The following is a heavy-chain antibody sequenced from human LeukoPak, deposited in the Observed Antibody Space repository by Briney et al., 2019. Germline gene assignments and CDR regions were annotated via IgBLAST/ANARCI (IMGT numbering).Heavy chain of an antibody. D-gene: IGHD1-26*01. V-gene: IGHV3-21*01. Sequence: SGGSLRLSCATSGFTFISYSMNWVHQAPGKGLEWVSSITNSSSYIYYADSVKGRFTISRDNAKNSLYLQMNRLRAEDTAVYYCAREGSLVGDAFDIWGQGTMVTVSS. J-gene: IGHJ3*02. CDR1: GFTFISYS. CDR3: AREGSLVGDAFDI. CDR2: ITNSSSYI.